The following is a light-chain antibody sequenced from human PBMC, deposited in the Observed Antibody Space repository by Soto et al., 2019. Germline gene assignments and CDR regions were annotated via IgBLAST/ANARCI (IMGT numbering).Light chain of an antibody. V-gene: IGKV1-5*01. CDR2: AAS. J-gene: IGKJ1*01. CDR3: LQHNTYPWT. Sequence: DIQMAQSPSTLSASVGDSVTITCRASQSITIWLAWYQQKPGKAPRRLIYAASSLQSGVPSRFSGSGSGTEFTLTISSLQPEDFATYYCLQHNTYPWTFGQGTKVDI. CDR1: QSITIW.